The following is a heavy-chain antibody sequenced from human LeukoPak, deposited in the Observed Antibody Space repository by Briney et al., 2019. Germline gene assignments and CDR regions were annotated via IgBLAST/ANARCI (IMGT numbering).Heavy chain of an antibody. CDR1: VCTYISYL. Sequence: PGWALTLSLASSVCTYISYLMNGVRQPRWKGLEGVAKIKQDGSEKYYVDSVKDRFTISRDNAKNSLYLQMNSLRAEDTAVYYCARDYTATTWLDYWGQGTLVTVSS. CDR3: ARDYTATTWLDY. CDR2: IKQDGSEK. V-gene: IGHV3-7*01. J-gene: IGHJ4*02. D-gene: IGHD3-16*01.